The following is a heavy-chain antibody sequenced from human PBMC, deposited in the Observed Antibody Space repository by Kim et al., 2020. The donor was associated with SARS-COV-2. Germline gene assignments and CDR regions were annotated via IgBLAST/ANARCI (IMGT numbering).Heavy chain of an antibody. CDR3: ARVVWGGYRYIDS. Sequence: ASVNVSCKASGYTFTNHAINWVRQAPGRGLAWMGWINTDTGSPTYAPDFTGRFVFSLDTSVSTAYLQIRSLEAEETALYYCARVVWGGYRYIDSWCQGTL. V-gene: IGHV7-4-1*02. CDR1: GYTFTNHA. J-gene: IGHJ4*02. D-gene: IGHD3-16*02. CDR2: INTDTGSP.